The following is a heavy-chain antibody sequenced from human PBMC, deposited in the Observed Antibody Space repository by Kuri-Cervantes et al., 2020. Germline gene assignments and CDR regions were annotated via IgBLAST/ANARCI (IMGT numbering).Heavy chain of an antibody. Sequence: ASVKVSCKASGYTFTSYDINWVRQATGQGLEWMGWMNPNSGGTNYAQKFQGWVTMTRDTSISTAYMELSSLRSEDTAVYYCARIWEGRRVATIWKWSPVYMGYWGQGTLVTVSS. CDR1: GYTFTSYD. CDR3: ARIWEGRRVATIWKWSPVYMGY. D-gene: IGHD5-12*01. CDR2: MNPNSGGT. J-gene: IGHJ4*02. V-gene: IGHV1-8*01.